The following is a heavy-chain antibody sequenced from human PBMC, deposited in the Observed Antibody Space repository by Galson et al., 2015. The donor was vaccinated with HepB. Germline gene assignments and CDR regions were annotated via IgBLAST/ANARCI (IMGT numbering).Heavy chain of an antibody. J-gene: IGHJ4*02. CDR2: INPNSGGT. Sequence: SVKVSCKASGYTFTGYYMHWVRQAPGQGLEWMGRINPNSGGTNYAQKFQGRVTMTRDTSISTAYMELSRLRSDDTVVYYCARGSITFGGVMAWGFDYWGQGTLVTVSS. D-gene: IGHD3-16*01. CDR3: ARGSITFGGVMAWGFDY. CDR1: GYTFTGYY. V-gene: IGHV1-2*05.